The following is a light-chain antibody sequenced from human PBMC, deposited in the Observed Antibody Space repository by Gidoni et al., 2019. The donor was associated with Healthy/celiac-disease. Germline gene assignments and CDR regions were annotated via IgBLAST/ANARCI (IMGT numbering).Light chain of an antibody. CDR1: SSDVGCYNY. Sequence: QSDLTQPASVSASPGQSITISCTGTSSDVGCYNYVSCYQQHPGKAPKLMIYEVRNRPSGVSNRFSGSKSGNTASLTISVLLAEDEADYYCSSYTSSSTYVFGTGTNATVL. CDR3: SSYTSSSTYV. J-gene: IGLJ1*01. V-gene: IGLV2-14*01. CDR2: EVR.